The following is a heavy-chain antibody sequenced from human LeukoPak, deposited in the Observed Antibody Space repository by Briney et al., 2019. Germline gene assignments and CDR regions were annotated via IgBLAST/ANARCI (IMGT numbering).Heavy chain of an antibody. CDR2: IKQDGSEK. J-gene: IGHJ4*02. V-gene: IGHV3-7*01. Sequence: GGSLRLSCAASGFTFSSYWMSWVRQAPGKGLEWVANIKQDGSEKYYVDSVKGRFTISRDNAKNSLYLQMNSLRAEDTAVYYCVRDRGGYSSSWGPGTFDYWGQGTLVTVSS. D-gene: IGHD6-13*01. CDR3: VRDRGGYSSSWGPGTFDY. CDR1: GFTFSSYW.